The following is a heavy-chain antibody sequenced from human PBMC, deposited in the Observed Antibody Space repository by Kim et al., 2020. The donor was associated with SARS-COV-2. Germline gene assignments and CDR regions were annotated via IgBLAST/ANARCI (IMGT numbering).Heavy chain of an antibody. D-gene: IGHD3-10*01. CDR1: GGSISSGSYY. CDR2: IYTSGST. CDR3: ARRVWYGEDY. J-gene: IGHJ4*02. V-gene: IGHV4-61*02. Sequence: SETLSLTCTVSGGSISSGSYYWSWIRQPAGKGLEWIGRIYTSGSTNYNPSLKSRVTISVDTSKNQFSLKLSSVTAADTAVYYCARRVWYGEDYWGQGTLVTVSS.